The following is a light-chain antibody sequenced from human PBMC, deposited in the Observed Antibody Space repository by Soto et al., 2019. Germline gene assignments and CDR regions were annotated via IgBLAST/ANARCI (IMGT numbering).Light chain of an antibody. Sequence: EIVLTQSPGTLSLSPGERATLSCRASQSVSISQLAWYQQKPGQAPRLLIYDASSRATGIPARFSGSGSGTDFTLTISRLEPEDFAVYHCHQYGSSPLTFGQGTKVEIK. CDR2: DAS. CDR1: QSVSISQ. V-gene: IGKV3-20*01. J-gene: IGKJ1*01. CDR3: HQYGSSPLT.